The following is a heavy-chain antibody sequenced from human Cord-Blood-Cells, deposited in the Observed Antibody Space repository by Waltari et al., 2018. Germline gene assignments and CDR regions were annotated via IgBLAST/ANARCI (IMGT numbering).Heavy chain of an antibody. D-gene: IGHD2-2*01. CDR3: ATAPLGYCSSTSCYDY. J-gene: IGHJ4*02. CDR2: IYYRGNT. Sequence: QVQLQESGPGLVKPSQTLSLTCTVSGGSISSGDYYWSWIRQPPGKGLEWIGYIYYRGNTYYHPSLKSRVTISVDTSKNQFSLKLSSVTAADTAVYYCATAPLGYCSSTSCYDYWGQGTLVTVSS. CDR1: GGSISSGDYY. V-gene: IGHV4-30-4*01.